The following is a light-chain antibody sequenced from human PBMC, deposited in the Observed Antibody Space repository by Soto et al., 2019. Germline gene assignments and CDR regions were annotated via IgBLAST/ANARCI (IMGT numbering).Light chain of an antibody. CDR3: QQYYSTPMVT. CDR2: WAS. CDR1: QSVLYSSNNKNY. V-gene: IGKV4-1*01. J-gene: IGKJ2*01. Sequence: DIVMTQSPDSLSVSLGERATINCKSSQSVLYSSNNKNYLAWYQQKPGQPPKLLIYWASTREFGVPDRFSGSGSGTDFTLTISSLQAEDVAVYYCQQYYSTPMVTFGQGTKLEIK.